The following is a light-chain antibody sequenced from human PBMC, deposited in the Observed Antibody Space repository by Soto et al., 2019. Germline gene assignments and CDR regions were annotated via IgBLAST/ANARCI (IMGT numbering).Light chain of an antibody. Sequence: EIVLTQSPATLSLSPGERATLSCRASQSVGYHLAWYQQKPGQAPRLLIYDASNRATGIPARFSGSGSGTDFTLAISSLEPEDFAVYSCQQRSNWPPVTFGGGIKVDIK. CDR2: DAS. CDR3: QQRSNWPPVT. V-gene: IGKV3-11*01. J-gene: IGKJ4*01. CDR1: QSVGYH.